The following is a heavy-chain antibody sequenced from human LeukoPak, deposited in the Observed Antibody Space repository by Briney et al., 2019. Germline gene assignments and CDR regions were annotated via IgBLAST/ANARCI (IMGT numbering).Heavy chain of an antibody. D-gene: IGHD3-10*01. CDR1: GFTVSTDN. Sequence: PGGSLRPSCAASGFTVSTDNMSWVRQVPGKGLEWVSVVYSGNDGTNYADSVRGRFTISRDDSKNMVYLQMNNLRLEDAAVYYCTKRSRGYYDYWGQGTLVTVSS. V-gene: IGHV3-66*02. CDR2: VYSGNDGT. CDR3: TKRSRGYYDY. J-gene: IGHJ4*02.